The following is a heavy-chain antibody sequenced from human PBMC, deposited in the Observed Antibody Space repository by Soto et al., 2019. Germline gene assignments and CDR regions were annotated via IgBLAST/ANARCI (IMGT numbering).Heavy chain of an antibody. V-gene: IGHV4-59*12. CDR3: AREDIVATFDY. Sequence: SETLSLTCTFSGGSISSYYWSWIRQPPGKGLEWIGYIYYSGSTNYNPSLKSRVTISVDTSKNQFSLKLSSVTAADTAVYYCAREDIVATFDYWGQGTLVTVSS. D-gene: IGHD5-12*01. CDR1: GGSISSYY. CDR2: IYYSGST. J-gene: IGHJ4*02.